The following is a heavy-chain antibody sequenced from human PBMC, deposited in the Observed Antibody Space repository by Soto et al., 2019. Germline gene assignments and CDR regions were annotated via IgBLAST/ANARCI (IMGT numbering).Heavy chain of an antibody. CDR3: ARGGPFWSGKSLGYYYYGMDV. D-gene: IGHD3-3*01. J-gene: IGHJ6*02. V-gene: IGHV3-33*01. CDR2: LCYDGSNK. CDR1: GFTFSSYG. Sequence: PGGSLRLSCAASGFTFSSYGMHWVRQAPGKGLEWVVVLCYDGSNKYYADSVKGRFTISRENSKNTLYLQMNSLRAEDTALYYCARGGPFWSGKSLGYYYYGMDVWGQGTTVTVSS.